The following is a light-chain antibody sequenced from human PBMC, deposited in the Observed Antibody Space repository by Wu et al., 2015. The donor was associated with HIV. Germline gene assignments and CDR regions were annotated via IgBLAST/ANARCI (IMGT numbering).Light chain of an antibody. Sequence: EIVLTQSPGTLSLSPGERAALSCRASQTISNSYLAWFQQKPGQAPRLLIYAASTRATGIPDRFSGGGSGTDFTLTISRLEPEDFAVYYCHQDSNSPLTFGGGTKVEI. CDR2: AAS. J-gene: IGKJ4*01. CDR3: HQDSNSPLT. CDR1: QTISNSY. V-gene: IGKV3-20*01.